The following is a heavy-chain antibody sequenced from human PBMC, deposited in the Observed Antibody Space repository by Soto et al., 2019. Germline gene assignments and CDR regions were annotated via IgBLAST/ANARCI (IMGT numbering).Heavy chain of an antibody. D-gene: IGHD6-6*01. Sequence: SVKVSFKASGGTFSSYAISWLRQAPGQGLEWMGGIIPIFGTANYAQKFQGRVTITADESTSTAYMELRSLRSDDTAVYYCARERSWSSSSAVDYWGQGTLVTVSS. CDR2: IIPIFGTA. CDR1: GGTFSSYA. V-gene: IGHV1-69*13. CDR3: ARERSWSSSSAVDY. J-gene: IGHJ4*02.